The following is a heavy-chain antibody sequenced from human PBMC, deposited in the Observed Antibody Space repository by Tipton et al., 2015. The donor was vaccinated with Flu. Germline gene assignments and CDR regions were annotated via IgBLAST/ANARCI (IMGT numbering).Heavy chain of an antibody. CDR1: GDSISSSSDY. Sequence: TLSLICTVSGDSISSSSDYWGWIRQPPGKGLEWIGSIYYSGSAYYNPSLGSRVTVSVDTSKNQFSLKLSSVTVTDTAMYYCAKHLGRGQYHNSGRRWFDPWGQGTLVTVSS. CDR2: IYYSGSA. D-gene: IGHD3-22*01. J-gene: IGHJ5*02. CDR3: AKHLGRGQYHNSGRRWFDP. V-gene: IGHV4-39*01.